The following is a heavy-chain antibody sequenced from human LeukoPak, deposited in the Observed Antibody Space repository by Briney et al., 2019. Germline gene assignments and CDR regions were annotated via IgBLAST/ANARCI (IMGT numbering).Heavy chain of an antibody. Sequence: GGSLRLSCAASGFTFSTYTMNWVRQAPGKGLEWVSSISSSSSYIYYADSVKGRFTISRDNSKSTLYLQMNSLRAEDTAVYYCAKGFVSSWTFDYWGQGTLVTVSS. CDR3: AKGFVSSWTFDY. D-gene: IGHD6-13*01. CDR1: GFTFSTYT. V-gene: IGHV3-21*04. J-gene: IGHJ4*02. CDR2: ISSSSSYI.